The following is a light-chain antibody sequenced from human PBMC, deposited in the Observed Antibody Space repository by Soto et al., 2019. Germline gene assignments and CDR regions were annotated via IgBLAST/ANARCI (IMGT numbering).Light chain of an antibody. Sequence: QSALTQPASVSGSPGQSITSSCTGTSSDVGTYHYVSWYQHRPGKAPKLMIYDVSYRPSGVSNRFSGSKSANTASLTISGLQAEDEADYYFSSYTTSNTQVFGGGTKLTVL. CDR1: SSDVGTYHY. J-gene: IGLJ3*02. CDR3: SSYTTSNTQV. CDR2: DVS. V-gene: IGLV2-14*01.